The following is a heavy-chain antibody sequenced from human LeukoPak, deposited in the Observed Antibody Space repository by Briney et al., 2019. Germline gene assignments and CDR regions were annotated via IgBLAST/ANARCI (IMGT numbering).Heavy chain of an antibody. CDR2: ITNSGGGT. CDR1: GFTFSSYA. J-gene: IGHJ4*02. V-gene: IGHV3-23*01. CDR3: VKFVGAKGY. Sequence: GGSLRLSCEASGFTFSSYAMTWVRQAPGKGLEWVSAITNSGGGTYYADSVKGRFTISRDNSKNTLYLQMNSLKAEDPAVYYCVKFVGAKGYWGQGTLVTVSS. D-gene: IGHD1-26*01.